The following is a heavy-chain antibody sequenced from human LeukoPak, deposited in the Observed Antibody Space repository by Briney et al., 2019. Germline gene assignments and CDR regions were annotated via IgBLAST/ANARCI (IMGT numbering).Heavy chain of an antibody. CDR3: AGMYDFWSGYYWFDP. V-gene: IGHV4-34*01. CDR2: INHSGST. D-gene: IGHD3-3*01. Sequence: SETLSLTCAVYGGSFSGYYWSWIRQPPGKGLEWIGEINHSGSTNYNPSLKSRVTMSVDTSKNQFSLKLSSVTAADTAVYYCAGMYDFWSGYYWFDPWGQGTLVTVSS. J-gene: IGHJ5*02. CDR1: GGSFSGYY.